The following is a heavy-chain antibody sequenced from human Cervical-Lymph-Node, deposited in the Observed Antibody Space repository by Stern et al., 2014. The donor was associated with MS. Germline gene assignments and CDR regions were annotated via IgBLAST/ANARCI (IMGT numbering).Heavy chain of an antibody. CDR2: MNHHSGNP. CDR1: GYTFTTWD. CDR3: ARPRGASAAAGLFEY. D-gene: IGHD6-13*01. Sequence: QVQLVQSGAEVKKPGASVQVSCKASGYTFTTWDIDWVRQAAGQGLEWMGWMNHHSGNPGYAQKFQGRVTMTRDTSRNTAYMELSDLRSDDTAIYYCARPRGASAAAGLFEYWGRGTVVTVSS. J-gene: IGHJ4*02. V-gene: IGHV1-8*01.